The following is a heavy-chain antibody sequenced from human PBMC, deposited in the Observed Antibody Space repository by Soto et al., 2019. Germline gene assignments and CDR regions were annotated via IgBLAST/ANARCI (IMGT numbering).Heavy chain of an antibody. J-gene: IGHJ6*02. CDR2: ISYDGSNK. CDR3: ADCGYSSSWHGRTVISTDV. Sequence: GGSLRLSCAASGFTFSSYGMHWVRQAPGKGLEWVAVISYDGSNKYYADSVKGRFTISRDNSKNTLYLQMNSLRAEDTAVYYCADCGYSSSWHGRTVISTDVWGQGTMVTVSS. D-gene: IGHD6-13*01. V-gene: IGHV3-30*03. CDR1: GFTFSSYG.